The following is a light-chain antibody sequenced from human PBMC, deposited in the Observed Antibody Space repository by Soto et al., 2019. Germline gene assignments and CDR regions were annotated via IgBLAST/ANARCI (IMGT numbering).Light chain of an antibody. V-gene: IGKV3-15*01. J-gene: IGKJ3*01. CDR2: GAS. Sequence: EIVLTQSPGTLSLTPGERATLSCRASQTVSTNYLAWYQQKPGQAPRLLIYGASKRATGIPARFSGSGSGPEFTLTISSLQSEDFAVYYCQHYNTWPFAFGPGTKVDIK. CDR3: QHYNTWPFA. CDR1: QTVSTN.